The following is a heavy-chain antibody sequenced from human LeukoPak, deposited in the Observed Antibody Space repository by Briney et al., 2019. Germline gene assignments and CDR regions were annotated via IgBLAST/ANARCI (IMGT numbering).Heavy chain of an antibody. V-gene: IGHV4-30-2*01. CDR1: GGSISSGGYS. CDR3: ARGVLEWSYYYYYGMDV. J-gene: IGHJ6*02. CDR2: IYHSGST. D-gene: IGHD3-3*01. Sequence: PSQTLSLTCAVSGGSISSGGYSWSWIRQPPGKGLEWIGYIYHSGSTYYNPSLKCRVTISVDRSKNQFSLKLSSVTAADTAVYYCARGVLEWSYYYYYGMDVWGQGTTVTVSS.